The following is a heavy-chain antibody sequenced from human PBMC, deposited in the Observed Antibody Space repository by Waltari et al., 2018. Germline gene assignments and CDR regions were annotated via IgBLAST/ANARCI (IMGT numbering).Heavy chain of an antibody. CDR3: ARAGGGELRMGFDP. Sequence: EVQLVESGGGLLQPGGSLRLSCAASGFTFRSYGMHWPRQAPGKGLVWVSRINTDGSSTNYADSVKGRFTISRDNAKNTLYLQMNSLRAEDTAVYYCARAGGGELRMGFDPWGQGTLVTVSS. D-gene: IGHD2-21*01. V-gene: IGHV3-74*01. J-gene: IGHJ5*02. CDR2: INTDGSST. CDR1: GFTFRSYG.